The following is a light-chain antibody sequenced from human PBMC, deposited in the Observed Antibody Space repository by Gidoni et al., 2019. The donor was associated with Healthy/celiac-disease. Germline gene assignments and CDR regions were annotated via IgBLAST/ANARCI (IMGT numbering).Light chain of an antibody. Sequence: DIQMIQSPSSLSASVGDRVIITCRASQSISSYLDWYQQKPGKAPKLLIYAASSLQSGVPSRFSGSGSGTDFTLTISSLQPEDFATYYCQQGYSTPLTFGGGTKVEIK. V-gene: IGKV1-39*01. CDR2: AAS. J-gene: IGKJ4*01. CDR3: QQGYSTPLT. CDR1: QSISSY.